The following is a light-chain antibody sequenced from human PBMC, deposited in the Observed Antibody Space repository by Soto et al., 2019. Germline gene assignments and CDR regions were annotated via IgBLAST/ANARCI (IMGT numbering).Light chain of an antibody. Sequence: EVVMTQSPASLSVSTGERATLSCRASESVTTNLAWYQQKPGQAPRLLIYSASTRATGIPDRFSGSGSGTDFTLTISRLEPEDFAVYYCQQYGSSGTFGQGTKVDIK. J-gene: IGKJ1*01. CDR1: ESVTTN. CDR3: QQYGSSGT. V-gene: IGKV3-20*01. CDR2: SAS.